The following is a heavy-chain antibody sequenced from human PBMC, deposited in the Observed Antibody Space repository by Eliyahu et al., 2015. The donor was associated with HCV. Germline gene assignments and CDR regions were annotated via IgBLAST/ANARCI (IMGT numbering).Heavy chain of an antibody. CDR1: GGSMTRESYY. V-gene: IGHV4-61*02. J-gene: IGHJ4*02. CDR2: VYTSGST. CDR3: GAQYNRNSDADY. D-gene: IGHD4-23*01. Sequence: VQLQESGPGLVKPSQTLSLXCTVSGGSMTRESYYWSWMRQPAGQGLEWIGRVYTSGSTNYNPSLKSRVTMSVDTSKNQFSLELTSVTGADTAVYFCGAQYNRNSDADYWGQGTLVIVSS.